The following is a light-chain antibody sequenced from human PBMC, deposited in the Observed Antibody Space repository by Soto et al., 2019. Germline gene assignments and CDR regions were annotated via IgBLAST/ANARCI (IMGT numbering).Light chain of an antibody. CDR1: QSVSPSS. Sequence: EILLTHSPRTLSLSPGERATISRRASQSVSPSSLAWYQQRPGKSPRLLIYGASSRATGIPDRFSGPGSGTDVRRVISSVEPEEFAGYYCQQYRQWPQYTVGQGTKVDIK. V-gene: IGKV3-20*01. J-gene: IGKJ2*01. CDR2: GAS. CDR3: QQYRQWPQYT.